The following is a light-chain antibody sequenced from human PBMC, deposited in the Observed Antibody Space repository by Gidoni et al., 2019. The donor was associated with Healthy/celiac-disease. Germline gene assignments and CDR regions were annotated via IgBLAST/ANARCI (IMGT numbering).Light chain of an antibody. V-gene: IGKV3-15*01. CDR3: QQYNNWLSGT. CDR1: QSVSSN. J-gene: IGKJ1*01. Sequence: EIVMKQSPSTLSVSPGERATLSCRASQSVSSNLAWYQQKPGQAPKLLIYGASTMATGIPARFSGSGSGTEFTLTISSLQSEDFAVYYCQQYNNWLSGTFGQGTKVEIK. CDR2: GAS.